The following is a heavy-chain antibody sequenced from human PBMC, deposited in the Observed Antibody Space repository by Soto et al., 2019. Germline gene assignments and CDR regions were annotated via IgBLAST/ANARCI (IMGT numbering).Heavy chain of an antibody. D-gene: IGHD6-13*01. CDR3: ARDRRMAAAGGADHGMDV. CDR2: ISSSSSYI. J-gene: IGHJ6*02. CDR1: GFTFSSYS. Sequence: EVQLVESGGGLVKPGGSLRLSCAASGFTFSSYSMNWVRQAPGKGLEWVSSISSSSSYIYYADSVKGRFTISRDNAKNSXXLQMTSLRAEDTAVYYCARDRRMAAAGGADHGMDVWGRGSTVTVSS. V-gene: IGHV3-21*01.